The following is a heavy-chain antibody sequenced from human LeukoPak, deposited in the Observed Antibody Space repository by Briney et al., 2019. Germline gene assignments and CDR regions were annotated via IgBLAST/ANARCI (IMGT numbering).Heavy chain of an antibody. D-gene: IGHD1-14*01. J-gene: IGHJ4*02. Sequence: GGSLRLSCAASGFTFSSYAMNWVRQAPGKGLEWVSSINGGGGSTYYADSVKGRFTISRDNSKNTLYLQMNSLRAEDTAVYYCAKPAKTDYADYWGQGTLVTVSS. CDR1: GFTFSSYA. CDR2: INGGGGST. CDR3: AKPAKTDYADY. V-gene: IGHV3-23*01.